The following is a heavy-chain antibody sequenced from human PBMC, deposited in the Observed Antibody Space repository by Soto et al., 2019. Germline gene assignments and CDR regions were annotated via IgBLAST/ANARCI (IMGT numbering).Heavy chain of an antibody. D-gene: IGHD2-2*01. J-gene: IGHJ5*02. CDR1: GYTFTSYG. Sequence: ASVKVSCKASGYTFTSYGISWVRQAPGQGLEWMGWISTYNGNTNYAQKLQGRVTMTTDTSTSTAYMELRSLRSDDTAVYYCARGYCSSTSCYGAWNWFDPWGQGTLVTVSS. CDR3: ARGYCSSTSCYGAWNWFDP. V-gene: IGHV1-18*04. CDR2: ISTYNGNT.